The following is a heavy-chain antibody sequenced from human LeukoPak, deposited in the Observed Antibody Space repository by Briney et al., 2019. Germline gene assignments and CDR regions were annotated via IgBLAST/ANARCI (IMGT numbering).Heavy chain of an antibody. Sequence: GXXLRLSCATSGFTFSTYWMSWVRQAPGKGLEWVANIKQDGSETYYADSVKGRFTIFRDNAKNSLYLQMDSLRVEDTAVYYCANGDGFDYWGQGTLVIVSS. CDR3: ANGDGFDY. CDR1: GFTFSTYW. CDR2: IKQDGSET. J-gene: IGHJ4*02. V-gene: IGHV3-7*01. D-gene: IGHD5-24*01.